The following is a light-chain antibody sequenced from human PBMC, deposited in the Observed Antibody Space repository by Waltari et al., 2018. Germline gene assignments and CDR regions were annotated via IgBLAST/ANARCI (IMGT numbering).Light chain of an antibody. V-gene: IGKV1-5*03. CDR3: QQDNTVSIT. Sequence: DIQMTQSPSTLSASVGDRVTITCRASQSISTWLAWYQQKPGKAPKLLIVKASCLESGFPSRFSGSGSGTEFTLTINSLQPADFATYYCQQDNTVSITFGQGTRLEIK. CDR2: KAS. CDR1: QSISTW. J-gene: IGKJ5*01.